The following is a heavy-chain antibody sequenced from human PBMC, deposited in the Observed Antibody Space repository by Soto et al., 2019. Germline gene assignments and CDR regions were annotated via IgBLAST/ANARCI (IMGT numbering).Heavy chain of an antibody. CDR3: ARDDDSSSWYWYFDL. Sequence: QVQLQQWGAGLLKPSETLSLTCAVYGGSFSGYYWSWIRQPPGKGLEWFGENNQSGSTNYNPSLKSRVTISVDTSKNQFSLKLSSVTAADTAVYYCARDDDSSSWYWYFDLWGRGTLVTVSS. CDR1: GGSFSGYY. CDR2: NNQSGST. V-gene: IGHV4-34*01. D-gene: IGHD6-13*01. J-gene: IGHJ2*01.